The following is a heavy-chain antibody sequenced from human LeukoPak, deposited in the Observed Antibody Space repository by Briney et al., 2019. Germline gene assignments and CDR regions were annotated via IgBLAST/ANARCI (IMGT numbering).Heavy chain of an antibody. CDR3: ARGHSDSGGYSYVLDY. CDR2: IYTSGST. J-gene: IGHJ4*02. CDR1: GGSISGFY. D-gene: IGHD3-22*01. V-gene: IGHV4-4*07. Sequence: PSETLSLTCTVSGGSISGFYWSWIRQPAGKGLEWIGRIYTSGSTNYNPSLKSRVTMSVDTSKNQFSLKLSSVTAADTAVYYCARGHSDSGGYSYVLDYWGQGTLVTVSS.